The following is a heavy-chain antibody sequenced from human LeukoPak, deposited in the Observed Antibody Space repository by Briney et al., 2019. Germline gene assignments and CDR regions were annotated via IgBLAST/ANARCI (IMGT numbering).Heavy chain of an antibody. J-gene: IGHJ5*01. V-gene: IGHV3-33*03. CDR3: VKSVAGTRGWFDS. CDR2: IWYDGSDK. Sequence: GGSLRLSCAASGFTFSSYGMHWVRRAPGKGLEWVALIWYDGSDKDYGDSVKGRFTISRDNSKNTMYLQVNSLRADGTAVYYCVKSVAGTRGWFDSWGQGTLVIVSS. CDR1: GFTFSSYG.